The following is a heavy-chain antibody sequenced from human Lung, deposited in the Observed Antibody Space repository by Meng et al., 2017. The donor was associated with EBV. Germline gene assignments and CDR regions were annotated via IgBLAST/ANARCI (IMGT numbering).Heavy chain of an antibody. CDR1: GYTFINYA. J-gene: IGHJ2*01. CDR3: ARGGPYPDSSGFHWYFDL. CDR2: INTHTGNP. V-gene: IGHV7-4-1*02. D-gene: IGHD3-22*01. Sequence: QGQLVQSGSVLKKPGASVKVSCKASGYTFINYAINWVRQAPGQGLEWMGWINTHTGNPTYGQGFTGRFVLSSDTSVSTANLQISSLKAEDTAVYYCARGGPYPDSSGFHWYFDLWGRGTLVTVSS.